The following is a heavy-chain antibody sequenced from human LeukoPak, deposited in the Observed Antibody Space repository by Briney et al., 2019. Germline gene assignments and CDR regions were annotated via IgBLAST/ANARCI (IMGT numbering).Heavy chain of an antibody. CDR1: GYTFTSYG. V-gene: IGHV1-18*01. J-gene: IGHJ1*01. CDR2: ISAYNGNT. CDR3: ARDLSLIAAAGGY. D-gene: IGHD6-13*01. Sequence: ASVKVSCKASGYTFTSYGISWVRQAPGQGLEWMGWISAYNGNTNYAQKLQGRVTMTTDTSTCTAYMGLRSLRSDDTAVYYCARDLSLIAAAGGYWGQGTLVTVSS.